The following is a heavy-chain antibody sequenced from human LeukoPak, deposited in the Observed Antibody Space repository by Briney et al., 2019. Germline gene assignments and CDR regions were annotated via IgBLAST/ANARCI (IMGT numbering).Heavy chain of an antibody. J-gene: IGHJ4*02. Sequence: PSETLSLTCTVSGGSINNLFWTWIRQPPGKGLEWIGYSSYSGGTTYNPSLKSRVTISIDTSKNQFSLNLNSVTAADTAVYYCAREGPLGKYYDYWGPGTLVTVSS. CDR1: GGSINNLF. D-gene: IGHD3-16*01. CDR3: AREGPLGKYYDY. CDR2: SSYSGGT. V-gene: IGHV4-59*01.